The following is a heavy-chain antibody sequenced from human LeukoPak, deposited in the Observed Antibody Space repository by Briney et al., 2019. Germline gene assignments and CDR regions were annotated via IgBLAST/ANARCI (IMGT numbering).Heavy chain of an antibody. CDR3: ATQFIAAAGTGNY. J-gene: IGHJ4*02. D-gene: IGHD6-13*01. V-gene: IGHV3-23*01. Sequence: GGSLRLSCAASGSTFSSYAMSWVRQAPGKGLEWVSAISGSGGSPYYADSVKGRFTISRDNSKNTLYLQMNSLRAEDTAVYYCATQFIAAAGTGNYWGQGTLVTVSS. CDR1: GSTFSSYA. CDR2: ISGSGGSP.